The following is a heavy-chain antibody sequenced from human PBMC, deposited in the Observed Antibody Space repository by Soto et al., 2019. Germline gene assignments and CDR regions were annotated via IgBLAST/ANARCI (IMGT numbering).Heavy chain of an antibody. J-gene: IGHJ1*01. D-gene: IGHD2-2*01. CDR3: ARPSRGLGYCSSTSCPAGYFQH. CDR1: GYTFTSYY. V-gene: IGHV1-46*03. Sequence: QVQLVQSGAEVKKPGASVKVSCKASGYTFTSYYMHWVRQAPGQGLEWMGIINPSGGSTSYAQKFQGRVTMTRDTSTSTVYMELSSLRSEDTAVYYCARPSRGLGYCSSTSCPAGYFQHWGQGTLVTVSS. CDR2: INPSGGST.